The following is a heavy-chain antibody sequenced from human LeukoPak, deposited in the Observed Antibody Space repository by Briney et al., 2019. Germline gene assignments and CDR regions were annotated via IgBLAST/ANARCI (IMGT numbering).Heavy chain of an antibody. CDR3: ARGVLQYFDWLAPLFDY. CDR2: INHSGST. V-gene: IGHV4-34*01. D-gene: IGHD3-9*01. CDR1: GGSFSGYY. J-gene: IGHJ4*02. Sequence: PSETLSLTCAVYGGSFSGYYWSWIRQPPGKGLEWIGEINHSGSTNYNPSLKSRVTISVDTSKNQFSLKLSSVTAADTAVYYCARGVLQYFDWLAPLFDYWGQGTLVTVSS.